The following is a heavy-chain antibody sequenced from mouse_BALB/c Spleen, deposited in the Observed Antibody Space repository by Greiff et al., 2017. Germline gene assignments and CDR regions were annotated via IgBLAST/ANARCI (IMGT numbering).Heavy chain of an antibody. CDR1: GFTFSDYY. CDR3: ARGNWDGPMDY. J-gene: IGHJ4*01. V-gene: IGHV5-4*02. Sequence: EVKLMESGGGLVKPGGSLKLSCAASGFTFSDYYMYWVRQTPEKRLEWVATISDGGSYTYYPDSVKGRFTISRDNAKNNLCLQMSSLKSEDTAMYYCARGNWDGPMDYWGQGTSVTVSS. CDR2: ISDGGSYT. D-gene: IGHD4-1*01.